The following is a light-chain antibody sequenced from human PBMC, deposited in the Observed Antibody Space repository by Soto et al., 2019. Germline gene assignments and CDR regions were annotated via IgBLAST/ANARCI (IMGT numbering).Light chain of an antibody. J-gene: IGLJ1*01. CDR2: GVR. CDR1: SSDVGGYNY. V-gene: IGLV2-14*01. Sequence: QSVLTQPASVSGSPGQSITIFCTGTSSDVGGYNYVSWYQQHPGKAPKLMIYGVRNRPSGVSNRFSGSKSGNTASLTISGLQPEDEADYYCNSYTSRNTFVLGTGTKVTVL. CDR3: NSYTSRNTFV.